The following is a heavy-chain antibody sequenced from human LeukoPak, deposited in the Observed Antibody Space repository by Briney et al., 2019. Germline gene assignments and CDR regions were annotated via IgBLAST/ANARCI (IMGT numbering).Heavy chain of an antibody. CDR2: FDPEDGET. CDR1: GYTLTELP. CDR3: ATAFPSSGSFYTLFDY. J-gene: IGHJ4*02. D-gene: IGHD1-26*01. Sequence: ASVKVSCKVSGYTLTELPMHWVRQAPGKGLEWMGGFDPEDGETIYAQKFQGRVTMTEDTSTDTAYMELSSLRSEDTAVYYCATAFPSSGSFYTLFDYWGQGTLVTVSS. V-gene: IGHV1-24*01.